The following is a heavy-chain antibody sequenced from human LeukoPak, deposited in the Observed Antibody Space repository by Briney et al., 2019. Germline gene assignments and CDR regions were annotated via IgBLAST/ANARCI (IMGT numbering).Heavy chain of an antibody. J-gene: IGHJ5*02. D-gene: IGHD2-15*01. Sequence: GGSLRLSCTASGFTFSSYGMHWVRQAPGKGPEWVAVIWYDGSNKYYADSVKGRSTISRDNSKNTVSLQMNSLRAEDTAVYYCASTNYRGGSTGYNWFDPWGQGTLVTVSS. CDR1: GFTFSSYG. V-gene: IGHV3-30*02. CDR3: ASTNYRGGSTGYNWFDP. CDR2: IWYDGSNK.